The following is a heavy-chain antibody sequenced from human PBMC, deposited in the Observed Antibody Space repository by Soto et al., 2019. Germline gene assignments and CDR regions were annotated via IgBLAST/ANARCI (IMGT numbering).Heavy chain of an antibody. Sequence: QVQLQESGPGLVKPSETLSLTCTVSGGSIDGYNCAWIRQTPGKALECVGYVYSTGGSRYNPSIKDRVTLSMDTSKSQFSLQMRSVPAADTAVYYCGRQGIGTRHGLVDIWGRGTTVTVS. CDR1: GGSIDGYN. J-gene: IGHJ6*02. V-gene: IGHV4-59*08. CDR3: GRQGIGTRHGLVDI. CDR2: VYSTGGS. D-gene: IGHD1-7*01.